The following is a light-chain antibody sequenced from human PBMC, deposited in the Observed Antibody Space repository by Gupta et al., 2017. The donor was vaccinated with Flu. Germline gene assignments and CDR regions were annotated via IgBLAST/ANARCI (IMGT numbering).Light chain of an antibody. CDR3: QQDYSFPRT. V-gene: IGKV1D-8*01. J-gene: IGKJ1*01. Sequence: PSLLSASTGDRVTISCRMSQSISSYLAWYQQKPGKAPELLIYAASTLQSGVPSRFSGSGSGTDFTLTISCLQSEDFATYYCQQDYSFPRTFGQGTKVEIK. CDR1: QSISSY. CDR2: AAS.